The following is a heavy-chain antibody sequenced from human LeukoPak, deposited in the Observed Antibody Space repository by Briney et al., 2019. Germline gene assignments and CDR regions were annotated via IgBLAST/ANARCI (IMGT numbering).Heavy chain of an antibody. CDR1: GFTFSSYA. V-gene: IGHV3-7*05. CDR2: IGQDGSQK. J-gene: IGHJ4*02. D-gene: IGHD4-17*01. CDR3: ARRATVREDYFDY. Sequence: GGSLRLSCAASGFTFSSYAMSWVRQAPGKGLEWVANIGQDGSQKEYVDTMKGRFTISRDNAKNSLHLEMNSLRGEDTAVYYCARRATVREDYFDYWGQGTLVTVSS.